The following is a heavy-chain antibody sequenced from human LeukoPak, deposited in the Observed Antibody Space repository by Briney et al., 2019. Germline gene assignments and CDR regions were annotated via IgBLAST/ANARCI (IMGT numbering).Heavy chain of an antibody. CDR2: ISSSSSTI. V-gene: IGHV3-48*04. J-gene: IGHJ5*02. CDR3: ARGDIVVVPAAPNWFDP. D-gene: IGHD2-2*01. Sequence: PGGSLRLSCAASGFTFSSYSMNWVRQAPGKGLEWVSYISSSSSTIYYADSVKARFTISRDNAKNSLYLQMNSLRAEDTAVYYCARGDIVVVPAAPNWFDPWGQGTLVTVSS. CDR1: GFTFSSYS.